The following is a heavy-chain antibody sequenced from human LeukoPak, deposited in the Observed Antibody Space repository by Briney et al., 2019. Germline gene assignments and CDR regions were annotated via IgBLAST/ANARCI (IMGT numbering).Heavy chain of an antibody. CDR2: IMPIVAVT. V-gene: IGHV1-69*04. D-gene: IGHD4-17*01. CDR3: ASGKGYGDPTY. Sequence: SVKVSCKASGGIFDNYVITWVRQVPGQGFEWMGRIMPIVAVTNYAQKLQGRVTITVDKSTFTAYMELSGLSSEDTAVYYCASGKGYGDPTYWGQGTLVTVSS. CDR1: GGIFDNYV. J-gene: IGHJ4*02.